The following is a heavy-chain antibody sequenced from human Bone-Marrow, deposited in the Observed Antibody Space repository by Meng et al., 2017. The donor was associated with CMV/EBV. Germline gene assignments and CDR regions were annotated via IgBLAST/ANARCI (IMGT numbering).Heavy chain of an antibody. CDR2: ISAYNGNT. Sequence: ASVKVSCKASGYTFTSYGISWVRQAPGQGLEWMGWISAYNGNTNYAQKLQGRVTMTTDTSTSTAYMELRSLRSDDTAVYYCARDSITIFGVVIILDCWGQGTLVTVSS. J-gene: IGHJ4*02. CDR3: ARDSITIFGVVIILDC. V-gene: IGHV1-18*01. D-gene: IGHD3-3*01. CDR1: GYTFTSYG.